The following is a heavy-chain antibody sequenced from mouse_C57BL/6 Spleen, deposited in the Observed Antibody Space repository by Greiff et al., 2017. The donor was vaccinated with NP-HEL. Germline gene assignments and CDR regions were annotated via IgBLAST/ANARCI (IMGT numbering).Heavy chain of an antibody. J-gene: IGHJ2*01. D-gene: IGHD3-2*02. CDR3: ARYSSGSYYFDY. Sequence: VQLQQSGPELVKPGASVKISCKASGYSFTSYYIHWVKQRPGQGLEWIGWIYPGSGNTKYNEKFKGKATLTADTSSSTAYMQLSSLTSDDSAVYYCARYSSGSYYFDYWGQGTTLTVSS. CDR2: IYPGSGNT. CDR1: GYSFTSYY. V-gene: IGHV1-66*01.